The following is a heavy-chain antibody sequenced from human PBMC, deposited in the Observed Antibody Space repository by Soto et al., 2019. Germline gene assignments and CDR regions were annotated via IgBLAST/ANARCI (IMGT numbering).Heavy chain of an antibody. CDR3: AKERADFVLVPAATSGMDV. J-gene: IGHJ6*02. CDR1: GFTFSKCG. V-gene: IGHV3-30*18. D-gene: IGHD2-2*01. Sequence: PGGSLRLSCAASGFTFSKCGMHWVRQAPGKGLEWVAVISYDGNHEWYADSVKGRFTISRDTSKNTLSLQMNSLRPEDTAVYYCAKERADFVLVPAATSGMDVWGQGTTVTVSS. CDR2: ISYDGNHE.